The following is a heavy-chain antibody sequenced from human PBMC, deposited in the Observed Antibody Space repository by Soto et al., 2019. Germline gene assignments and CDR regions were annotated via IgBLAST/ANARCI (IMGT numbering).Heavy chain of an antibody. V-gene: IGHV4-39*01. J-gene: IGHJ6*02. D-gene: IGHD3-10*01. CDR2: LFHTGST. Sequence: QLQLQESGPRLVRPSETLSLTCSVSGGSISSRNYYWGWIRQPPGKGLEWIGTLFHTGSTSYNPSLQSRVTISVDTSKTQFSLRLSSVTAADTAVYYCARGKRERLTLSIYYYYCMDVWGQGTTVTVSS. CDR1: GGSISSRNYY. CDR3: ARGKRERLTLSIYYYYCMDV.